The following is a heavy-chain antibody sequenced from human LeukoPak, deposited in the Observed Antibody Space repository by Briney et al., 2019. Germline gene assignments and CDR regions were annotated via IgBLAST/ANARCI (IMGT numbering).Heavy chain of an antibody. CDR1: GGSISSYY. Sequence: PSETLSLTCTVSGGSISSYYWSWIRQPPGKGLEWIGYIYYSGSTNYNPSLKSRVTISVDTSKNQFSLKLSSVTAADTAVYYCARHLGPSETALVAFDIWGQGTMVTVSS. J-gene: IGHJ3*02. CDR2: IYYSGST. CDR3: ARHLGPSETALVAFDI. V-gene: IGHV4-59*08.